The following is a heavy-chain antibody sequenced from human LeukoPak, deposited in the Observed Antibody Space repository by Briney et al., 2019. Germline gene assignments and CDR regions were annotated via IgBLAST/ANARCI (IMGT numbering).Heavy chain of an antibody. Sequence: PGRSLRLSCAASGFTFSSYGMHWVRQAPGKGLEWVAVISYDGSNKYYADSVKGRFTISRDNSKNTLYLQMNSLRAEDTAVYYCAKDLRPTHSGSYWDAFDIWGQGTMVTVSS. D-gene: IGHD1-26*01. J-gene: IGHJ3*02. V-gene: IGHV3-30*18. CDR2: ISYDGSNK. CDR3: AKDLRPTHSGSYWDAFDI. CDR1: GFTFSSYG.